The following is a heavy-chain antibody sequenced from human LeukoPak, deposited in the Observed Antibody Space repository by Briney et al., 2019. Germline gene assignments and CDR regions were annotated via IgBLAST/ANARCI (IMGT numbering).Heavy chain of an antibody. D-gene: IGHD2-2*01. CDR3: ASNYCSSTSCYEGRVGTDYYYYYGMDV. J-gene: IGHJ6*02. CDR2: IYYSGST. CDR1: GGSISRYY. V-gene: IGHV4-59*01. Sequence: SETLSLTCTESGGSISRYYWSWIRQPPGKGLEWIGYIYYSGSTNYNPSLQSRVTISVDTSKNQFSLKLSSVTAADTAVYYCASNYCSSTSCYEGRVGTDYYYYYGMDVWGQGTTVTVSS.